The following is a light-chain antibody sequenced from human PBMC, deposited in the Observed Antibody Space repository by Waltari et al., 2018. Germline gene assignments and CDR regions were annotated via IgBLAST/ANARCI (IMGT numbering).Light chain of an antibody. CDR1: QSIGNR. CDR2: YVS. J-gene: IGKJ2*01. CDR3: HQSSSLPYT. Sequence: DIVLTQSPASQSVTPKETVTATCRASQSIGNRLHWYQQKPDQSPNLLIKYVSQSFSGVPSRFSGTGSGTDFTLTINSLEAEDAATYYCHQSSSLPYTFGQGTKLEIK. V-gene: IGKV6-21*01.